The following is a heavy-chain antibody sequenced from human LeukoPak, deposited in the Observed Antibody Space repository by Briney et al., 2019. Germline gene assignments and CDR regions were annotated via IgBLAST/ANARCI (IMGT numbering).Heavy chain of an antibody. CDR1: GYSISNGYY. Sequence: KPSETLSLTCAVSGYSISNGYYWSWIRQPPGKGLEWIGYIYYSGSTNYNPSLKSRVTISVDTSKNQFSLKLSSVTAADTAVYYCARYSSGRGGWFDPWGQGTLVTVSS. V-gene: IGHV4-61*01. CDR2: IYYSGST. CDR3: ARYSSGRGGWFDP. J-gene: IGHJ5*02. D-gene: IGHD6-19*01.